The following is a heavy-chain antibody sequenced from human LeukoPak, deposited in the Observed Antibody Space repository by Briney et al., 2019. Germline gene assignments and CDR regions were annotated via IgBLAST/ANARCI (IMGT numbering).Heavy chain of an antibody. CDR3: ARDFPPRYYYDSSGPEIDAFDI. D-gene: IGHD3-22*01. V-gene: IGHV3-48*01. CDR1: GFTFITYS. CDR2: ISSSSSTI. Sequence: QPGGSLRLSCAASGFTFITYSMNWVRQAPGKGLEWVSYISSSSSTIYYADSVKGRFTISRDNAKDSLYLQMNSLRAEDTAVYYCARDFPPRYYYDSSGPEIDAFDIWGQGTMVTVSS. J-gene: IGHJ3*02.